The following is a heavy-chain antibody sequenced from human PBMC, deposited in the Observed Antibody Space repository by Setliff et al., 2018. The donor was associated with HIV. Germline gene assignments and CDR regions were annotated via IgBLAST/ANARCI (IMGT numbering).Heavy chain of an antibody. CDR1: GFTVSKAW. J-gene: IGHJ3*02. V-gene: IGHV3-15*01. Sequence: GGSLRLSCAASGFTVSKAWMTWVRKAPGKGLEWVGRIKRKSDGGTTDYAEPVKGRFNISRDDSTNTLHLQMNSLKTEDTAVYNCTHHPYNDTYGGNFDIWGQGTMVTVSS. D-gene: IGHD3-9*01. CDR2: IKRKSDGGTT. CDR3: THHPYNDTYGGNFDI.